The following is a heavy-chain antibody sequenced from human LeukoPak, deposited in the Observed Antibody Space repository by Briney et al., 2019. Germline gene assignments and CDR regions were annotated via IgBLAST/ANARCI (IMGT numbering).Heavy chain of an antibody. V-gene: IGHV6-1*01. J-gene: IGHJ6*03. D-gene: IGHD5-12*01. Sequence: SQTLSLTCAISGDSVSRNDAGWSWIRQSPSRGLEWLGRTYYRSKWYNDYAVSVKSRITINPDTSKNQFSLQLNSVTPEDTAVYYCAREGHRDSGDVPMVVWGKGTTVTVSS. CDR2: TYYRSKWYN. CDR1: GDSVSRNDAG. CDR3: AREGHRDSGDVPMVV.